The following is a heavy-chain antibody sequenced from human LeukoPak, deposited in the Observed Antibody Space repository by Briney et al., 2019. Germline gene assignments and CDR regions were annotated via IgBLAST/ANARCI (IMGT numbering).Heavy chain of an antibody. CDR2: INIGGTNT. CDR1: GFTFNDYY. D-gene: IGHD5-12*01. Sequence: GGSLRLSCAASGFTFNDYYMSWIRQAPGKGLEWLSYINIGGTNTHYADSVKGRFTISRDNAKNSVFLQMNSLRAEDTAVYYCVRDGGVSGYDLLDYWGQGTLVTVSS. CDR3: VRDGGVSGYDLLDY. V-gene: IGHV3-11*06. J-gene: IGHJ4*02.